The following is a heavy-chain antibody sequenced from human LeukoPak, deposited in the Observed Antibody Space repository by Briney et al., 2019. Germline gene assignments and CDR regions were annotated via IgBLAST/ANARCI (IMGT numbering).Heavy chain of an antibody. V-gene: IGHV1-2*02. Sequence: ASVKVSCKASGYTFTGYYMHWVRQAPGQGLEWMGWINPNSGGTNYAQKFQDRVTMTRDTSISTAYMELSRLRSDDTAVYYCARVPKTNIGTYDAFDIWGQGTMVTVSS. D-gene: IGHD1-1*01. CDR3: ARVPKTNIGTYDAFDI. J-gene: IGHJ3*02. CDR2: INPNSGGT. CDR1: GYTFTGYY.